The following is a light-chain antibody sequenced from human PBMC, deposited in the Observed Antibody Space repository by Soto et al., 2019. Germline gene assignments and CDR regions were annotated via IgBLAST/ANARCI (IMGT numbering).Light chain of an antibody. V-gene: IGKV3-20*01. CDR3: LPYVRLLT. CDR2: GAS. CDR1: QSLRRND. Sequence: TLSLSPGERSTLSCRASQSLRRNDIAWCQQRPGRAPRLLIYGASSRATGIPDRFSCSGSGTDFSLTISRLEPDDFAIYHCLPYVRLLTF. J-gene: IGKJ2*01.